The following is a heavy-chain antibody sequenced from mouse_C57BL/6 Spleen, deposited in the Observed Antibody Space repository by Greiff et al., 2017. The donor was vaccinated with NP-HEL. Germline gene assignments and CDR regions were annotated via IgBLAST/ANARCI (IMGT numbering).Heavy chain of an antibody. CDR3: TTYSYAMDY. D-gene: IGHD2-12*01. V-gene: IGHV14-4*01. Sequence: VQLQQSGAELVRPGASVKLSCTASGFNITDDYMHWVKQRPEQGLEWIGWIDPENGDTEYASKFQGKATITADTSSNTAYLQLSSLTSEDTAVYYCTTYSYAMDYWGQGTSVTVSS. J-gene: IGHJ4*01. CDR2: IDPENGDT. CDR1: GFNITDDY.